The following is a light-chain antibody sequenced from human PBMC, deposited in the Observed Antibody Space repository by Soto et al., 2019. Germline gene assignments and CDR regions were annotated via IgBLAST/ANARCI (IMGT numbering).Light chain of an antibody. CDR2: DNN. CDR1: SSNIGSNS. V-gene: IGLV1-51*01. Sequence: QSVLTQPPSVSAAPGQKVTISCSRSSSNIGSNSVSWHQQLPGTAPKLLIYDNNKRPSGIPDRFSGSKSGTSATLGITGLQTGDEADYYCGTWDSSLSVIYVFGTGTKVTVL. CDR3: GTWDSSLSVIYV. J-gene: IGLJ1*01.